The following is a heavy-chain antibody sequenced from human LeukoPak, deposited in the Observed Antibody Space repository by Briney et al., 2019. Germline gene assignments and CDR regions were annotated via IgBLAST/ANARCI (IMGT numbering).Heavy chain of an antibody. D-gene: IGHD1-26*01. Sequence: GESLKISCKGSGYSFATYWIGWVRQMPGKGLELLGIIYPGESDARYSPSFQGQVTISADKSTTTAYLQWSSLKASDTAMYYCALRPVGGTYYFDYWGQGTLVTVSS. CDR2: IYPGESDA. CDR1: GYSFATYW. CDR3: ALRPVGGTYYFDY. V-gene: IGHV5-51*01. J-gene: IGHJ4*02.